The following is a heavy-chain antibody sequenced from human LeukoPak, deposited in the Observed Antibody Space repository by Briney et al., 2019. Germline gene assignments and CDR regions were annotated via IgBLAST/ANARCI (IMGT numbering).Heavy chain of an antibody. V-gene: IGHV3-48*03. CDR3: AREGSAGRWYYFDY. J-gene: IGHJ4*02. Sequence: GGSLRLSCVASGFTFSSYEMNWVRQAPGKGLEWVSYISSSDNTIYYADSVKGRFTISRDNAKNSLYLQMNSLRAEDTAVYYCAREGSAGRWYYFDYWGQGTLVSVSS. CDR2: ISSSDNTI. D-gene: IGHD2-15*01. CDR1: GFTFSSYE.